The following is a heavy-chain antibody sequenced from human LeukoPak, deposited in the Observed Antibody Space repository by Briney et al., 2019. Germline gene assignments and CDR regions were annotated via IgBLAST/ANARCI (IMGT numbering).Heavy chain of an antibody. CDR1: GGSISPYY. V-gene: IGHV4-59*01. J-gene: IGHJ4*02. Sequence: SETLSLTCTISGGSISPYYWSWIRQPPGKGLEWLGYIYYSGNTDYNPSLKSRVAISVDTSKNQFSLKLSSVTAADTAVYYCARSTGSTMFIDYWGQGTLVTVSS. CDR2: IYYSGNT. CDR3: ARSTGSTMFIDY. D-gene: IGHD3-10*02.